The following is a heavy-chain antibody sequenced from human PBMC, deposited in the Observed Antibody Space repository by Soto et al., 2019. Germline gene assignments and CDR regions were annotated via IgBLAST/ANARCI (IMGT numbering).Heavy chain of an antibody. J-gene: IGHJ4*02. Sequence: EVQLVESGGDLVKPGGSLRLSCAASEFTVANAWISWVRQAPGKALEWVGRIKSKADGGTTDYAAPVKGRFTISRDESQNTLYLQMNSLKTEDTAVYYCTSLSYGHWGQGTLVTVSS. V-gene: IGHV3-15*01. D-gene: IGHD4-17*01. CDR3: TSLSYGH. CDR2: IKSKADGGTT. CDR1: EFTVANAW.